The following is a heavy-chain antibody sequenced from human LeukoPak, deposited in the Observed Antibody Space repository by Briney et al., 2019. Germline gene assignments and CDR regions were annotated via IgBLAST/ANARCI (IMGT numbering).Heavy chain of an antibody. CDR3: ARGSDSRKVGY. D-gene: IGHD6-13*01. Sequence: SETLSLTCAVYGGSFSGYYWSWIRQPPGKGLEWIGEIHYSGSTNYNPSLKSRVTISVDTSKNQFSLKLSSVTAADTAVYYCARGSDSRKVGYWGQGTLVTVSS. CDR2: IHYSGST. CDR1: GGSFSGYY. V-gene: IGHV4-34*01. J-gene: IGHJ4*02.